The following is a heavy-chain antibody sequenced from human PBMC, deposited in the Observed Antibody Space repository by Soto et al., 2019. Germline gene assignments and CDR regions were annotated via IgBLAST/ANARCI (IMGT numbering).Heavy chain of an antibody. D-gene: IGHD2-2*01. J-gene: IGHJ6*02. CDR1: GFTFSSYS. CDR3: ASLDIVVVPAAITYYYGMDV. Sequence: PVGSLRLSCAASGFTFSSYSMNWVRQAPGKGLEWVSSISSSSSYIYYADSVKGRFTISRDNAKNSLYLQMNSLRAEDTAVYYCASLDIVVVPAAITYYYGMDVWGQGTTVTVSS. CDR2: ISSSSSYI. V-gene: IGHV3-21*01.